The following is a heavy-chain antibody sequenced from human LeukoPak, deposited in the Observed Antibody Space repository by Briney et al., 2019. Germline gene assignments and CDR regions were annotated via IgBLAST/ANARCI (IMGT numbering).Heavy chain of an antibody. Sequence: GGSLRLSCAASGFTVSSNYMSWVRHAPGKGLEWVSVIYSGGSTYYAASVKGRFTISRDDAKNTLYLQMNSLRAEDTAVYYCARETEYYGSGSYYIGYWGQGTLVTVSS. D-gene: IGHD3-10*01. CDR1: GFTVSSNY. CDR2: IYSGGST. J-gene: IGHJ4*02. V-gene: IGHV3-53*01. CDR3: ARETEYYGSGSYYIGY.